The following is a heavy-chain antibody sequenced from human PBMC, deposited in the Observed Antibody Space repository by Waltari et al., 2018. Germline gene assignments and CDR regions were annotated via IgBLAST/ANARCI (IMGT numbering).Heavy chain of an antibody. D-gene: IGHD3-3*01. CDR1: GGSISSHY. Sequence: QVQLQESGPGLVKPSETLSLTCTVSGGSISSHYWSWIRQPPGKGLEWIGYIYYSGSTNYNPSLKSRVTISVDTSKNQFSLKLSSVTAADTAVYYCARGSQVLTIFGVVTYYFDYWGQGTLVTVSS. CDR2: IYYSGST. CDR3: ARGSQVLTIFGVVTYYFDY. J-gene: IGHJ4*02. V-gene: IGHV4-59*11.